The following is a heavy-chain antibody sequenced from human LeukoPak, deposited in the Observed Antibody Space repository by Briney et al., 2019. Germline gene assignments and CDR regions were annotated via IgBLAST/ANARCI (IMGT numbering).Heavy chain of an antibody. J-gene: IGHJ4*02. V-gene: IGHV3-15*01. CDR1: GFTFNNAW. CDR2: IKSKTDGGTI. Sequence: PGGSLRLSCAASGFTFNNAWMSWVRQAPGKGLEWVGRIKSKTDGGTIDYAAPVKGRFTISRDDSKDTLYLQMNSLKIEDTAIYYCTTLHYYGSGSYFPPDYWGQGTLVTVSS. CDR3: TTLHYYGSGSYFPPDY. D-gene: IGHD3-10*01.